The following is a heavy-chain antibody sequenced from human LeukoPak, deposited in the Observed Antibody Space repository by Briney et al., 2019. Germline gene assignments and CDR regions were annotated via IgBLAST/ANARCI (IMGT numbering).Heavy chain of an antibody. Sequence: PSETLSLTCTVSDGSISNYYWSWIRQPPGKGLEWIGYVYDSGSTNYNPSLKSRVTISLDASKKQLSLNLSSVTAAATAVYFCARSPRGRDTSTFDYWGQGTLVTVSS. CDR3: ARSPRGRDTSTFDY. CDR1: DGSISNYY. D-gene: IGHD2/OR15-2a*01. CDR2: VYDSGST. J-gene: IGHJ4*02. V-gene: IGHV4-59*01.